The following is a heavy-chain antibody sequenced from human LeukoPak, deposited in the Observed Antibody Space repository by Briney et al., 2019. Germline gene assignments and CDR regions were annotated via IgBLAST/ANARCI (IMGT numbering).Heavy chain of an antibody. CDR1: GGSISSGGYS. Sequence: SETLSLTCVVSGGSISSGGYSWSWIRQPPGKGLEWIGYIYHSGSTYYNPSLKSRVTISVDRSKNQFSLKLSSVTAADTALYYCARDQGYCSGGSCYGTDTFDYWGQGTLVTVSS. J-gene: IGHJ4*02. V-gene: IGHV4-30-2*01. CDR2: IYHSGST. CDR3: ARDQGYCSGGSCYGTDTFDY. D-gene: IGHD2-15*01.